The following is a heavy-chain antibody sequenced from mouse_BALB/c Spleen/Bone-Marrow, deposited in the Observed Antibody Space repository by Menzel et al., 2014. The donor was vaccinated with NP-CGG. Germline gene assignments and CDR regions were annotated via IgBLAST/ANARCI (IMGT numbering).Heavy chain of an antibody. CDR1: GFNIKDTY. CDR3: ATMITDWYFDV. CDR2: IDPANGNT. V-gene: IGHV14-3*02. J-gene: IGHJ1*01. D-gene: IGHD2-4*01. Sequence: VQLQQPGAELVKPGASVKLSCTASGFNIKDTYMHWVKQRPEQGLEWIGRIDPANGNTKYDPKFQGKATITADTSSNTADLQLSSLTSEDTAVYYCATMITDWYFDVWGAGTTVTVSS.